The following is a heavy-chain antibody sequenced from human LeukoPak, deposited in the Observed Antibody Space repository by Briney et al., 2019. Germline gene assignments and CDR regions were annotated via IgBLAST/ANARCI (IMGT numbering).Heavy chain of an antibody. J-gene: IGHJ4*02. CDR2: INPNSGGT. CDR3: ARGLGDSSGYYIH. CDR1: GYTFTGYY. Sequence: VASVKVSCKASGYTFTGYYMHWVRQAPGQGLEWMGWINPNSGGTNYAQKFQGRATMTRDTSISTAYMELSRLRSDDTAVYYCARGLGDSSGYYIHWGQGTLVTVSS. D-gene: IGHD3-22*01. V-gene: IGHV1-2*02.